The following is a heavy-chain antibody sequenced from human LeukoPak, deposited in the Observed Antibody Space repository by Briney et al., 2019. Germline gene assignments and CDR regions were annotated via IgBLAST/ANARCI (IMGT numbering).Heavy chain of an antibody. CDR1: GFTFSSAW. D-gene: IGHD4-23*01. Sequence: GGSLRLSCAASGFTFSSAWMGWVRQAPGQGLEWLGRIKTKTDGGTTDYAAPVKGRFTISRDHSKDTLYLQINSLKSDDTAVYYCANIFGGNSHRSDYWGQGTLVTVSS. J-gene: IGHJ4*02. V-gene: IGHV3-15*01. CDR3: ANIFGGNSHRSDY. CDR2: IKTKTDGGTT.